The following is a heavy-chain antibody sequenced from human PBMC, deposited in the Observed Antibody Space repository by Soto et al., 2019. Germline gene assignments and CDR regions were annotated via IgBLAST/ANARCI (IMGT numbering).Heavy chain of an antibody. CDR1: GFSFSSYW. V-gene: IGHV3-7*01. CDR2: IKQDESEK. D-gene: IGHD3-16*01. J-gene: IGHJ4*02. CDR3: VRDVGFDYVN. Sequence: EVQLVESGGGLVQPGGSLRISCKGSGFSFSSYWMSWVRQAPGKGLEWVASIKQDESEKYYEDSVKGRFTISRDNVDDSVFLHMNSLSAEDTAVYFCVRDVGFDYVNWGQGTLVTVSS.